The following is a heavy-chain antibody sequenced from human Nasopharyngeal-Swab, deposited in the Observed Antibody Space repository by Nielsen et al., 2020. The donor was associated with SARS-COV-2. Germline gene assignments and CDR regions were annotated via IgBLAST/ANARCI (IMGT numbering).Heavy chain of an antibody. Sequence: ASVKVSCKASGYTFTDYYMHWVRQAPGQGLEWMGWMNPHNGGTNYEQKFQGRVTMTRETSISTAYMDLSSLTSDDTAVYYCATGGFGSGSWYSFDYWGQGTLVTVSS. D-gene: IGHD6-13*01. CDR2: MNPHNGGT. CDR1: GYTFTDYY. V-gene: IGHV1-2*02. CDR3: ATGGFGSGSWYSFDY. J-gene: IGHJ4*02.